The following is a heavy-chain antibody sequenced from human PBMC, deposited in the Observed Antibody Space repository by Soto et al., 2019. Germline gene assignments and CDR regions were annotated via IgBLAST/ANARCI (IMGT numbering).Heavy chain of an antibody. CDR3: ARGNALDV. J-gene: IGHJ3*01. CDR1: VYSVSSDITS. V-gene: IGHV6-1*01. D-gene: IGHD3-10*01. CDR2: TYYRSKWFN. Sequence: PSQTRSLTCAISVYSVSSDITSWNWIRQSPSRGLEWLGRTYYRSKWFNDYAASVKSRITINTDTSKNQFSLELNSMTPEDTAVYYCARGNALDVWGQGTVVTVSS.